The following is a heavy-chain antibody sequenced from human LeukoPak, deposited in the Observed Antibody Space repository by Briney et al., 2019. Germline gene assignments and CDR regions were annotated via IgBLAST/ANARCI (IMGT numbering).Heavy chain of an antibody. CDR1: GFTFSRYW. J-gene: IGHJ4*02. D-gene: IGHD6-13*01. V-gene: IGHV3-74*01. CDR3: AELDSGSPRL. CDR2: ISTDGSTT. Sequence: GSLRLSCAASGFTFSRYWMHWLRQAPGKGLVWVSRISTDGSTTTYADSVKGRFTISRDNGKNTLYLQMNSLIAEDTAVYYCAELDSGSPRLWGQGTLVTVSS.